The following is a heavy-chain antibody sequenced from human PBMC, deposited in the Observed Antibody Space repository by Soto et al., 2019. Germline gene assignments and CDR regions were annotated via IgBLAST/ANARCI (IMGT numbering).Heavy chain of an antibody. J-gene: IGHJ6*02. V-gene: IGHV5-10-1*01. D-gene: IGHD1-7*01. CDR1: GYSFTSYW. Sequence: GESLKISSKGSGYSFTSYWLSWLRHMPRKVLEWMGRIDPSDSYTNYSPSFQGHVTISADKSISTAYLQWSSLKASDTAMYYCATIPQHQTTNQGGMDVWGQGTTVTVSS. CDR2: IDPSDSYT. CDR3: ATIPQHQTTNQGGMDV.